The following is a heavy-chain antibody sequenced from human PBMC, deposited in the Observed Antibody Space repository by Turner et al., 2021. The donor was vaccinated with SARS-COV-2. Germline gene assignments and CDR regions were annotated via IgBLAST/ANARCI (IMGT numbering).Heavy chain of an antibody. D-gene: IGHD3-22*01. Sequence: EVQLVESGGGLVKPGGSLRLSCAASGFTFSIYTMYWVRQAPGKGLEWVSSISSSSSYIYYADSVKGRFTISRDNAKNSLYLQMNSLRAEDTAVYYCARGTYYYDSSVYSGTNWFDPWGQGTLVTVSS. CDR1: GFTFSIYT. CDR2: ISSSSSYI. V-gene: IGHV3-21*01. J-gene: IGHJ5*02. CDR3: ARGTYYYDSSVYSGTNWFDP.